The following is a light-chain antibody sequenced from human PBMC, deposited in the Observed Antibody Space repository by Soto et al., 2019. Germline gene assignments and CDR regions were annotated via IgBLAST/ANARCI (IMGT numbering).Light chain of an antibody. J-gene: IGLJ1*01. Sequence: QSALTQPASVSGSPGQSITISCTGTSSDVGTYNYVSWYQHHPGEAPKLIIYEVSYRPSGVSNRFSGPKSGSTASLTISGLQAEDESDYYCSSFSSTTTYVFGTGTKVTVL. CDR1: SSDVGTYNY. CDR2: EVS. CDR3: SSFSSTTTYV. V-gene: IGLV2-14*01.